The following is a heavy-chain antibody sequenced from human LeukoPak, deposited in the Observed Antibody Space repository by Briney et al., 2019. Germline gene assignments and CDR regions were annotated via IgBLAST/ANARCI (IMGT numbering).Heavy chain of an antibody. D-gene: IGHD1-1*01. V-gene: IGHV4-59*01. CDR3: ARDDWNNWFDP. CDR2: IYSSGTT. CDR1: GGSISTYY. Sequence: SETLSLTCTVSGGSISTYYWTWIRQPPGKGLEWIGYIYSSGTTKYNPSLKSRVTISLDISKNQFSLKLNSVTAADTAVYYCARDDWNNWFDPWGRGTLAIVSS. J-gene: IGHJ5*02.